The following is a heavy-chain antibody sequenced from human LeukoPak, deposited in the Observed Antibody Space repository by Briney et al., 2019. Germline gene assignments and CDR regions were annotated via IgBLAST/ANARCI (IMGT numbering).Heavy chain of an antibody. Sequence: GGSLRPSCAASGFTFSSYGLHWVRQAPGKGLEWVAFIRYDGTNKYYADSVKGRFTISRDNSKNTLYLQMNSLRAEDTAVYYCAKDMDVGGYGSGDYFDYCGQGTLVTVSS. V-gene: IGHV3-30*02. CDR3: AKDMDVGGYGSGDYFDY. J-gene: IGHJ4*02. CDR1: GFTFSSYG. CDR2: IRYDGTNK. D-gene: IGHD3-10*01.